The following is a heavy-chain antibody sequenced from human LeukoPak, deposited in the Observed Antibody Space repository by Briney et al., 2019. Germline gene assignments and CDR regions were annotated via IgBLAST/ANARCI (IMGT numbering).Heavy chain of an antibody. CDR3: ARRDTGWNYCDY. CDR1: GDSINGHY. CDR2: IHYKGST. V-gene: IGHV4-59*08. Sequence: KSSETLSLTCTISGDSINGHYWSWIRQPPGKRLEWIGDIHYKGSTNYNLSLKSRVTISVDTSKNHLSLNLTSVLAADTAIYYCARRDTGWNYCDYWGQGILVTASS. D-gene: IGHD6-19*01. J-gene: IGHJ4*02.